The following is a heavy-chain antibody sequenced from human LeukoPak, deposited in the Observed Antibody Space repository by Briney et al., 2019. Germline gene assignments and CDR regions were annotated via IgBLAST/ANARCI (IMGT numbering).Heavy chain of an antibody. J-gene: IGHJ6*02. CDR1: GYTFTSYA. Sequence: ASVKVSCKASGYTFTSYAMHWVRQAPGQRLEWMGWINAGSGNTKYSQKFQGRVTITRDTSASTAYMELSSLRSEDTAVYYCARGKSEGNYYYYGMDVWGQGTTVTVSS. CDR3: ARGKSEGNYYYYGMDV. V-gene: IGHV1-3*01. CDR2: INAGSGNT. D-gene: IGHD3-10*01.